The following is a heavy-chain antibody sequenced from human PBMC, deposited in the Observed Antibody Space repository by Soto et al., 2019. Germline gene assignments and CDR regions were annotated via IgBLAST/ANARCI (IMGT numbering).Heavy chain of an antibody. Sequence: PGGSLRLSCAASGFTFSSYGMHWVRQAPGKGLEWVAVIWYDGSNKYYADSVKGRFTISRDNSKNTLYLQMNSLRAEDTAVYYCASLTLTPHDSSGYSPLDYWGQGTLVTVSS. D-gene: IGHD3-22*01. CDR2: IWYDGSNK. CDR1: GFTFSSYG. CDR3: ASLTLTPHDSSGYSPLDY. J-gene: IGHJ4*02. V-gene: IGHV3-33*01.